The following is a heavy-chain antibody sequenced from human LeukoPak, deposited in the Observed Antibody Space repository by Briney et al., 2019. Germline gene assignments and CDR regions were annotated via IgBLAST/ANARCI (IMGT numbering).Heavy chain of an antibody. CDR2: IYYSGST. CDR1: GGSISSGDYY. Sequence: SETLSLTCTVSGGSISSGDYYWSWIRQPPGKGLEWIGYIYYSGSTYYNPSLKSRVTISVDTSKNQFSLKLSSVTAADTAVYYCARASGYTSYGMDVWGQGTTVTVSS. CDR3: ARASGYTSYGMDV. J-gene: IGHJ6*02. V-gene: IGHV4-30-4*01. D-gene: IGHD3-22*01.